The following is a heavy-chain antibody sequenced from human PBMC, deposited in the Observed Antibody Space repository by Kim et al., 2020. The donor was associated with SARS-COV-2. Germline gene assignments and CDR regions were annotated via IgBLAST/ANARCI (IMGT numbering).Heavy chain of an antibody. J-gene: IGHJ6*02. CDR2: IVVGSGNT. Sequence: SVKVSCKASGFTFTSSAVQWVRQARGQRLEWIGWIVVGSGNTNYAQKFQERVTITRDMSTSTAYMELSSLRSEDTAVYYCAANRPRTTIYYGMDVWGQGTTVTVSS. CDR3: AANRPRTTIYYGMDV. V-gene: IGHV1-58*01. D-gene: IGHD1-7*01. CDR1: GFTFTSSA.